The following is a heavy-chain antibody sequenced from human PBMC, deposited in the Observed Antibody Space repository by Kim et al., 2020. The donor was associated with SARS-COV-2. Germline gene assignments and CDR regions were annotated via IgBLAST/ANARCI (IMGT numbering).Heavy chain of an antibody. V-gene: IGHV3-30*01. J-gene: IGHJ4*02. Sequence: ADSVKGRFTISRDHSKNTLYLQMNSLRAEDTAVYYCARDLVVVAATPLDYWGQGTLVTVSS. D-gene: IGHD2-15*01. CDR3: ARDLVVVAATPLDY.